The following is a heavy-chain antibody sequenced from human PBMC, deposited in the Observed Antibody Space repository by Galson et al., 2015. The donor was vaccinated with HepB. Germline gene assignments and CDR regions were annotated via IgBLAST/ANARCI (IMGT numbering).Heavy chain of an antibody. D-gene: IGHD5-18*01. V-gene: IGHV3-21*01. CDR2: ISSSSSYI. CDR3: ARPGPIQIWPPTHYY. Sequence: SLRLSCAASGFTFSSYSMNWVRQAPGKGLEWVSSISSSSSYIYYADSVKGRFTISRDNAKNSLYLQMNSLRAEDTAVYYCARPGPIQIWPPTHYYWGQGTLFTVSS. CDR1: GFTFSSYS. J-gene: IGHJ4*02.